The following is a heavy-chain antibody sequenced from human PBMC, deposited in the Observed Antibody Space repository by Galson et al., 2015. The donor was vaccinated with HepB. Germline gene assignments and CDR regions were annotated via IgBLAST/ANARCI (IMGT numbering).Heavy chain of an antibody. J-gene: IGHJ5*02. Sequence: SLRLSCAASGFTFSSYSMNWVRQAPGKGLEWVSSISSSSSSIYYADSVKGRFTISRDDAKNSLYLQMNSLRAEDTAVYYCARDPPATTGYMDNWFDPWGQGTLVTVSS. CDR2: ISSSSSSI. CDR1: GFTFSSYS. D-gene: IGHD3-9*01. CDR3: ARDPPATTGYMDNWFDP. V-gene: IGHV3-21*01.